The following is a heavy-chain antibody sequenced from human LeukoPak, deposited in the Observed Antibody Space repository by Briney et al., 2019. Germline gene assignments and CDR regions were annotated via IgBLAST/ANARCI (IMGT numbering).Heavy chain of an antibody. CDR2: IYTRGST. CDR3: ERGFRYDSSGYWPD. V-gene: IGHV4-4*07. Sequence: PSETLSLTCTVSGGSISSYYWSWIRQPAGKGLEWIGRIYTRGSTNYNPSLKSRVTMSVDTSKNQFSLKLSSVTAADAAVYYCERGFRYDSSGYWPDWGQGTLVTVSS. D-gene: IGHD3-22*01. J-gene: IGHJ4*02. CDR1: GGSISSYY.